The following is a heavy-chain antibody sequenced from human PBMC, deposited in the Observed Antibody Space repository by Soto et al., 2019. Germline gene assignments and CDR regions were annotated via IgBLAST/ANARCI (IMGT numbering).Heavy chain of an antibody. D-gene: IGHD2-15*01. CDR3: ARDGGYFNGGGCPYFDY. Sequence: EVLLVESGGGLVKPGGSLRLSCAASGFTFSTYSMNWVRQAPGKGLEWVSSINTASYIYYADSVKGRFTISRDDAKNSLYLQMNSLRDVDTAVYYCARDGGYFNGGGCPYFDYWGQGTLVTVSS. V-gene: IGHV3-21*01. CDR1: GFTFSTYS. CDR2: INTASYI. J-gene: IGHJ4*02.